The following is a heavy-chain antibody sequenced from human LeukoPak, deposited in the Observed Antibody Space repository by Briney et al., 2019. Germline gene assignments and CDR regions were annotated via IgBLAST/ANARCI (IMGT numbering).Heavy chain of an antibody. D-gene: IGHD3-22*01. V-gene: IGHV3-48*03. J-gene: IGHJ4*02. Sequence: GGSLRLSCAASGFTFSSYEMNWVRQAPGKGLEWVSYISSGGSTVHYADSVKGRFTISRDNAKNSLYLQMNSLRAEDTAVYYCARDGFYYDSSGRFDFWGQGTLVTVSS. CDR1: GFTFSSYE. CDR3: ARDGFYYDSSGRFDF. CDR2: ISSGGSTV.